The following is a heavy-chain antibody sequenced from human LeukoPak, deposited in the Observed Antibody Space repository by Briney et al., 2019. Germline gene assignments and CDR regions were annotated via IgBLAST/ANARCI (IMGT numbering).Heavy chain of an antibody. V-gene: IGHV3-49*04. D-gene: IGHD3-22*01. J-gene: IGHJ4*02. CDR1: GFTFGDYA. CDR2: IRSEVYGRTT. Sequence: AGGSLRLSCTASGFTFGDYAMSWVRQAPGKGLEWVGFIRSEVYGRTTEYAASVKGRFTISRDDSKSVAYLQMNSPKTEDTAVYYCSVDSSGYFYPNGYWGQGTLVTVSS. CDR3: SVDSSGYFYPNGY.